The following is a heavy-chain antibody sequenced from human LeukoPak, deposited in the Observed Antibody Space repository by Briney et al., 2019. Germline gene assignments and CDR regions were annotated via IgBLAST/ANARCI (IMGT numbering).Heavy chain of an antibody. CDR3: ARKKRVDTDSIMVYYYYAMDV. CDR2: ISYDGSNK. V-gene: IGHV3-30*03. J-gene: IGHJ6*02. D-gene: IGHD5-18*01. CDR1: GFTFSSYG. Sequence: PGGSLRLSCAAFGFTFSSYGMHWVRQAPGKGLEWVAVISYDGSNKYYADSVKGRFTISRDNSKKTLYLQMNSLRAEDTAVYYCARKKRVDTDSIMVYYYYAMDVWGQGTTVTVSS.